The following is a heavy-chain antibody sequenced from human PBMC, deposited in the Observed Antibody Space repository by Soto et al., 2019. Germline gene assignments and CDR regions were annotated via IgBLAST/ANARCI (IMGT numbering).Heavy chain of an antibody. Sequence: EVQLLESGGGLVQPGGSLRLSCAASGFTFSSYAMSWVRQAPGKGLEWVSAISGSGGSTYSADSVKGRFTISRDNSKNTLYLQMNSLRAEDTAVYYCAKAGRGIAVAGLDYDYYYGMDVWGQGTTVTVSS. CDR2: ISGSGGST. CDR3: AKAGRGIAVAGLDYDYYYGMDV. J-gene: IGHJ6*02. CDR1: GFTFSSYA. V-gene: IGHV3-23*01. D-gene: IGHD6-19*01.